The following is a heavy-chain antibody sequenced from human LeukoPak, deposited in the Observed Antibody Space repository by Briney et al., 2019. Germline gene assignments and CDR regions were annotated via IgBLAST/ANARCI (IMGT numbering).Heavy chain of an antibody. CDR1: GGSFSGYY. D-gene: IGHD3-22*01. CDR3: ARGRAYYYDSSGYLGHWFDP. V-gene: IGHV4-34*01. Sequence: SETLSLTCAVYGGSFSGYYWSWIRQPPGKGLEWIGEINHSGSTNYNPSLKSRVTISVDTSKNQFSLELSSVTAADTAVYYCARGRAYYYDSSGYLGHWFDPWGQGTLVTVSS. CDR2: INHSGST. J-gene: IGHJ5*02.